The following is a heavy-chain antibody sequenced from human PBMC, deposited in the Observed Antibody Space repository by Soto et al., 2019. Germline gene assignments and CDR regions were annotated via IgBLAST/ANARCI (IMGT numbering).Heavy chain of an antibody. CDR3: ARVDLNYYDSSGYRY. J-gene: IGHJ4*02. V-gene: IGHV1-69*13. Sequence: GASVKVSCKASGGTFSSYAISWVRQAPGQGLEWMGGIIPIFGTANYAQKFQGRVTITADESTSTAYMELSSLRSEDTAVSYCARVDLNYYDSSGYRYWGQGTLVTVS. D-gene: IGHD3-22*01. CDR1: GGTFSSYA. CDR2: IIPIFGTA.